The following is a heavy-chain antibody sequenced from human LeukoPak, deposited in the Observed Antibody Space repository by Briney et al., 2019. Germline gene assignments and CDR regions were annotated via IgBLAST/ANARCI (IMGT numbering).Heavy chain of an antibody. Sequence: SETLSLTCTVSGDSISNYYWSWIRQPPGKGLEWIGYLHHSGSTNYNPSLKGRVSMSIDTSRNQFSLRLSSVTAADTALYYCARRDGPFDFWGQGTLVSVSS. CDR3: ARRDGPFDF. CDR1: GDSISNYY. J-gene: IGHJ4*02. CDR2: LHHSGST. D-gene: IGHD5-24*01. V-gene: IGHV4-59*01.